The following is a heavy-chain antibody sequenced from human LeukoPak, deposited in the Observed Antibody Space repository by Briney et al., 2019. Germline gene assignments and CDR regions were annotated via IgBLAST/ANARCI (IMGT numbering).Heavy chain of an antibody. D-gene: IGHD3-10*01. CDR1: GGSISSGGYY. V-gene: IGHV4-31*03. Sequence: SETLSLTCTVSGGSISSGGYYWSWIRQHPGKGLEWIGYIYYSGSTYYNPSLKSRVTISVDTSKNQFSLKLSSVTAADTAVYYCARGGELPAPSYWFDPWGQGTLVTVSS. J-gene: IGHJ5*02. CDR2: IYYSGST. CDR3: ARGGELPAPSYWFDP.